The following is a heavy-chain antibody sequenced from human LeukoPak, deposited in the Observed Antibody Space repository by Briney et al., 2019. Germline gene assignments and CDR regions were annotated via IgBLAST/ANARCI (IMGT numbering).Heavy chain of an antibody. V-gene: IGHV3-33*01. CDR1: GFNFSTYG. CDR2: IWYDGSNK. D-gene: IGHD1-26*01. J-gene: IGHJ6*03. CDR3: ARKVSGSRSVYYYYYMDV. Sequence: GRSLRLSCAASGFNFSTYGMHWVRQAPGEGLEWVAVIWYDGSNKYYADSVRGRFTISRDNAKNSLYLQMNSLRAEDTAVYYCARKVSGSRSVYYYYYMDVWGKGTTVTVSS.